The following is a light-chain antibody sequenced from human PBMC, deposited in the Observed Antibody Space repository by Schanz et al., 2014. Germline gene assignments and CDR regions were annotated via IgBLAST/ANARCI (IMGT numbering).Light chain of an antibody. CDR1: QSLSGND. CDR3: QQDLGT. CDR2: GAF. Sequence: EIALTQSPGTLSLSPGERATLSCRASQSLSGNDLAWYQQKPGQAPRLLIYGAFSRATGIPDRFSGSGSGTDFTLTISSLQPEDFAVYYCQQDLGTFGQGTKVEIK. V-gene: IGKV3-20*01. J-gene: IGKJ1*01.